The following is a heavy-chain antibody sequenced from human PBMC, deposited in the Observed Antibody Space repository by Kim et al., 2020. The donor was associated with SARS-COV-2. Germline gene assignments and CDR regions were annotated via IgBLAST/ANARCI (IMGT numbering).Heavy chain of an antibody. J-gene: IGHJ3*01. CDR3: ARGGYLSDAFDL. V-gene: IGHV1-2*02. CDR2: T. Sequence: TNYAQKFRGRVTMTRDTSIDTAFMDLNRVTSDDTAVYYCARGGYLSDAFDLWGQGTRVTVSS. D-gene: IGHD2-15*01.